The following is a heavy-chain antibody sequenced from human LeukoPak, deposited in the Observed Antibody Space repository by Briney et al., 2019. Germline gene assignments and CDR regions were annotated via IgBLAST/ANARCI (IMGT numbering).Heavy chain of an antibody. V-gene: IGHV1-2*02. J-gene: IGHJ4*02. Sequence: ASVKVSCKASGYTFTGYYVHRVRQAPGQGLEWMGWINPNSGDTDHAQNFQGRVTMTRDTSISTAYMELRRLRSDDTAVYYCARGSGWPHYYFDYWGQGTLFTASS. CDR2: INPNSGDT. CDR1: GYTFTGYY. CDR3: ARGSGWPHYYFDY. D-gene: IGHD6-19*01.